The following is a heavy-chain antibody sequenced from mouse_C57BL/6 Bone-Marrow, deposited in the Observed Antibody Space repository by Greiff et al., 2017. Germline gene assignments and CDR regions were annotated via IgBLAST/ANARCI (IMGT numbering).Heavy chain of an antibody. D-gene: IGHD4-1*01. CDR3: AREYWGFAY. Sequence: EVKLVEPGGGLVKPGGSLKLSCAASGFTFSSYGMSWVRQTPEKRLEWVATISAGGSYTNYPDKVKGRFTISRDNAKNNLYLQMSHLKAEDTAMYYCAREYWGFAYWGQGTLVTVSA. J-gene: IGHJ3*01. CDR2: ISAGGSYT. V-gene: IGHV5-4*01. CDR1: GFTFSSYG.